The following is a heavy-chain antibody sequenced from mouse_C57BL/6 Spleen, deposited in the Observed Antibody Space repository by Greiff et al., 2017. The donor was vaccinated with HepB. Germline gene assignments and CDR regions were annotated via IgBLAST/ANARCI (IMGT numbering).Heavy chain of an antibody. D-gene: IGHD1-1*01. CDR1: GYTFTSYW. V-gene: IGHV1-64*01. CDR3: ASITTVVATEAMDY. J-gene: IGHJ4*01. CDR2: IHPNSGST. Sequence: VQLQQPGAELVKPGASVKLSCKASGYTFTSYWMHWVKQRPGQGLEWIGMIHPNSGSTNYNEKFKSKATLTVDKSSSTAYMQLSSLTSEDSAVYYCASITTVVATEAMDYWGQGTSVTVSS.